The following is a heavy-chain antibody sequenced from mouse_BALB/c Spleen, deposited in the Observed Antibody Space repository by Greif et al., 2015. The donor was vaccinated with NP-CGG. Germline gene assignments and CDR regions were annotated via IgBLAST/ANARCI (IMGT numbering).Heavy chain of an antibody. Sequence: QVQLKQSGTELVKPGASVKLSCKASGYTFTSYYMYWVKQRPGQGLEWIGGINPSNGGTNFNEKFKSKATLTVDKSSSTAYMQLSSLTSEDSAVYYCTRRGAYYGNYGDAMDYWGQGTSVTVSS. V-gene: IGHV1-53*01. CDR3: TRRGAYYGNYGDAMDY. D-gene: IGHD2-10*01. CDR2: INPSNGGT. CDR1: GYTFTSYY. J-gene: IGHJ4*01.